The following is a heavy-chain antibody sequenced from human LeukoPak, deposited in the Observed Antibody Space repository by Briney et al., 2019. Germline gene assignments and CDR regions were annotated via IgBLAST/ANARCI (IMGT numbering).Heavy chain of an antibody. D-gene: IGHD6-13*01. J-gene: IGHJ4*02. V-gene: IGHV3-30*18. CDR1: GFTFSSYG. CDR3: AKDGSSSWYYFDY. CDR2: ISYDGSNK. Sequence: GGSLRLSCAASGFTFSSYGMHWVRQAPGKGLEWVAVISYDGSNKYYADSVKGRFTISRDNSKNTLYLQMNSLRAEDTALYYCAKDGSSSWYYFDYWGQGTLVTVSS.